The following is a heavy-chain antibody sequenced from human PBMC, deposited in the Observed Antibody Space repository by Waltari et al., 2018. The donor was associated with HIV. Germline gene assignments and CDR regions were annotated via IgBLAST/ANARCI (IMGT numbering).Heavy chain of an antibody. CDR3: ARDQHSATNYYGLDV. Sequence: QVNLLESGGALVQSGNSLCLSCPVSGVTFRTYAYHWVRQGPGWGLEWVSVIWADGSQESYADCAKGRFTISRDDSDNTLFLYLSGLRADDTAVYYCARDQHSATNYYGLDVWGQGTTVTVS. V-gene: IGHV3-33*02. J-gene: IGHJ6*02. CDR1: GVTFRTYA. CDR2: IWADGSQE. D-gene: IGHD3-10*01.